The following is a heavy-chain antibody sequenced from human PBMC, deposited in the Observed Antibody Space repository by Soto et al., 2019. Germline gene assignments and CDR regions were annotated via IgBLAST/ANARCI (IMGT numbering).Heavy chain of an antibody. D-gene: IGHD2-2*01. V-gene: IGHV1-18*01. CDR1: GYTFTSYG. CDR3: ARGKPGPPLVVPAASLDY. CDR2: ISAYNGNT. Sequence: ASVKVSCKASGYTFTSYGISWVRQAPGQGLEWMGWISAYNGNTNYAQKLQGRVTMTTDSSTSTAYMELRSLRSDDTAVYYCARGKPGPPLVVPAASLDYWGQGTLVTVSS. J-gene: IGHJ4*02.